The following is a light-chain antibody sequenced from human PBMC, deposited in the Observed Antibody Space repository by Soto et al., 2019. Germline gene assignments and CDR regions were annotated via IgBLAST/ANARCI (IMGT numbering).Light chain of an antibody. J-gene: IGKJ1*01. Sequence: EIVMTQSPATLSVSPGERATLSCRASQSVSSNLAWYQQRPGQAPRLLMYGVSTRATGIPARFSGSGSGTEFTLTITSLQSEDFAVYYCQQYNDWPPWTFGQGTKVDIK. CDR3: QQYNDWPPWT. V-gene: IGKV3-15*01. CDR2: GVS. CDR1: QSVSSN.